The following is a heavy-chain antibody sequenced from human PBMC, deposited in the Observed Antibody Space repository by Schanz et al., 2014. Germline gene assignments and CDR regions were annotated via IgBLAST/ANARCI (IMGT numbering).Heavy chain of an antibody. Sequence: EVQLLESGGTVVQPGGSLRVSCAASGFVFRTFAMYWVRQAPGKALEWVSAITGSGSKTYYADSVKGRFTIARDNSKSTLYLQMDSLRAEDTAVYYCMALGRNTSHYFDHWGQGTLVTVSS. CDR3: MALGRNTSHYFDH. D-gene: IGHD7-27*01. V-gene: IGHV3-23*01. J-gene: IGHJ4*02. CDR1: GFVFRTFA. CDR2: ITGSGSKT.